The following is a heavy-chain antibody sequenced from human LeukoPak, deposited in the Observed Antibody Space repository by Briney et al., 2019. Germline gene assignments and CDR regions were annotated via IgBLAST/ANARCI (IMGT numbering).Heavy chain of an antibody. D-gene: IGHD7-27*01. CDR3: ARKGGPLGPPFDN. CDR2: ISGGSSYI. Sequence: GGSLRLSCAASGFIFTNYNLNWVRQSPGKGLEWISSISGGSSYIYYADSVRGRFTISRDNATNSLYLQMNSLRAEDTAVYYCARKGGPLGPPFDNWGQGTLVTVSS. V-gene: IGHV3-21*01. CDR1: GFIFTNYN. J-gene: IGHJ4*02.